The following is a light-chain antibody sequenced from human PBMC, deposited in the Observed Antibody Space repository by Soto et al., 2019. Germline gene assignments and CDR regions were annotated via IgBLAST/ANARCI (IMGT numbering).Light chain of an antibody. J-gene: IGKJ4*01. CDR1: QSVSSK. V-gene: IGKV3-15*01. CDR2: GAS. Sequence: ETVMTQSAATLSLSPGERATRSCRASQSVSSKLVWYQQKPGQAPRFLIYGASTRATGIPARFRGSGSGTEFTLTIDSLQSEDFAVYYCQQYNDWPPAFGGGTK. CDR3: QQYNDWPPA.